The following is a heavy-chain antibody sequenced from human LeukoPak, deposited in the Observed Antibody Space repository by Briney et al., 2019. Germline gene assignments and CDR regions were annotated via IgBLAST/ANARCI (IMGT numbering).Heavy chain of an antibody. CDR3: ARDKVPGDY. Sequence: KPSETLSLTCTVSGGSISSYYWSWLRQPAGKGLEWIGRIYTSGSTDYHPSLKSRVTISVDTSKNQFSLKLRSVTAADTAVYYCARDKVPGDYWGQGILVTVSS. CDR1: GGSISSYY. D-gene: IGHD7-27*01. V-gene: IGHV4-4*07. J-gene: IGHJ4*02. CDR2: IYTSGST.